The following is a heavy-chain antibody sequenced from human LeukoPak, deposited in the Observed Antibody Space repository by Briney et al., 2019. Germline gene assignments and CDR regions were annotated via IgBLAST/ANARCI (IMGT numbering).Heavy chain of an antibody. CDR3: ARVLPGTAVAGTGVDY. CDR2: ISSSGSTI. Sequence: GGSLRLSCAASGFTFSSYEMNWVRQAPGKGLEWVSYISSSGSTIYYADSVKGRFTISRDNAKNSLYLQMNSLRAEDTAVYYCARVLPGTAVAGTGVDYWGQGTLVTVSS. J-gene: IGHJ4*02. V-gene: IGHV3-48*03. CDR1: GFTFSSYE. D-gene: IGHD6-19*01.